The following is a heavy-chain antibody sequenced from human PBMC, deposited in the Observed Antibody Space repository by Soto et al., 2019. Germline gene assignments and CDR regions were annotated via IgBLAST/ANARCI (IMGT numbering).Heavy chain of an antibody. Sequence: QVQLVQSGAEVKKPGSSVEVSCKASGGTFSNYAISWVRQAPGQGLEWMGGIIPIFGTTNYAQRFQGRVTITADESTSTAYMELNSLRSEDTAVYYCARVSSSWCKDYFDYWGQGTLVTVSS. V-gene: IGHV1-69*12. D-gene: IGHD6-13*01. CDR3: ARVSSSWCKDYFDY. CDR1: GGTFSNYA. J-gene: IGHJ4*02. CDR2: IIPIFGTT.